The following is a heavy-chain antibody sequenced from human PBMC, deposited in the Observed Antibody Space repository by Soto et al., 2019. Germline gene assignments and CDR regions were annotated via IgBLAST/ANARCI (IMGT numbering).Heavy chain of an antibody. CDR1: GGSISSYY. Sequence: TSETLSLTYTVSGGSISSYYWSWIRQPPGKGLEWIGYIYYSGSTNYNPSLKSRVTISVDTSKNQFSLKLSSVTAADTAVYYCARARDSSGYYFDYWGQGTLVTVSS. CDR3: ARARDSSGYYFDY. CDR2: IYYSGST. J-gene: IGHJ4*02. V-gene: IGHV4-59*01. D-gene: IGHD3-22*01.